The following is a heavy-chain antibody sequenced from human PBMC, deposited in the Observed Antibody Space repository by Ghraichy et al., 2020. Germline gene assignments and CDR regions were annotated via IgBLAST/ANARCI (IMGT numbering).Heavy chain of an antibody. Sequence: SQTLSLTCAVYGGSFSGYYWSWIRQPPGKGLEWIGEINHSGSTNYNPSLKSRVTISVDTSKNQFSLKLSSVTAADTAVYYCARGDSSSFEGKYYFDYWGQGTLVTVSS. CDR2: INHSGST. CDR3: ARGDSSSFEGKYYFDY. V-gene: IGHV4-34*01. J-gene: IGHJ4*02. CDR1: GGSFSGYY. D-gene: IGHD6-13*01.